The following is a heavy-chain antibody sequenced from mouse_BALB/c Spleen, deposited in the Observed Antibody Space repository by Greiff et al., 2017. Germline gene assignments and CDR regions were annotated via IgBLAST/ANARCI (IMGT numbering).Heavy chain of an antibody. CDR2: IFPGSGNT. CDR3: ARSPFITTVVADAMDY. Sequence: QVQLQQSGPELVKPGASVKISCKASGYSFTSYYIHWVKQRPGQGLEWIGWIFPGSGNTKYNEKFKGKATLTADTSSSTAYMQLSSLTSEDSAVYFCARSPFITTVVADAMDYWGQGTSVTVSS. V-gene: IGHV1-66*01. J-gene: IGHJ4*01. CDR1: GYSFTSYY. D-gene: IGHD1-1*01.